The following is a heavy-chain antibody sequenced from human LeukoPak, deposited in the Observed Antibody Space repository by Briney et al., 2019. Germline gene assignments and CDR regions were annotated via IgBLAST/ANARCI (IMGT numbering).Heavy chain of an antibody. CDR1: GFTFSSYA. J-gene: IGHJ3*02. CDR3: ASGSTSGGGWAFDI. Sequence: GGSLRLSCAASGFTFSSYAMHWVRQAPGKGLEWVAVISYDGSNKYYADSVKGRFTISRDNSKNTLYLQMNSLRAEDTAVYYCASGSTSGGGWAFDIWGQGTMVTVSS. V-gene: IGHV3-30-3*01. D-gene: IGHD2-2*01. CDR2: ISYDGSNK.